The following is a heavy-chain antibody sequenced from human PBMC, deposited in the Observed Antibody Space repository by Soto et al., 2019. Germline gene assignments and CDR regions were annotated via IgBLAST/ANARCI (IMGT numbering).Heavy chain of an antibody. J-gene: IGHJ5*02. Sequence: SETLSLTCTVSGGSISSGVYYWSWIGHHPGKGLEWIGYIYYSGSTYYNPSLKSRVTISVDTSKNQFSLKLSSVTAADTAVYYCAREIIAAAGTFEADNWFDPWGQGTLVTVSS. CDR2: IYYSGST. D-gene: IGHD6-13*01. CDR3: AREIIAAAGTFEADNWFDP. V-gene: IGHV4-31*03. CDR1: GGSISSGVYY.